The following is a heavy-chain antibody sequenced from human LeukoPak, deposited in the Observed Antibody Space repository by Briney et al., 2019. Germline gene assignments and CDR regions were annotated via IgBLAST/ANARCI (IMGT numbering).Heavy chain of an antibody. CDR1: GGSISNHY. CDR3: ARVRNYPDAFDI. V-gene: IGHV4-59*11. Sequence: KPSETLSLTCTVSGGSISNHYWSWIRQPPGKGLEWIGYIYSSGTTNNNPSLRSRVTISLDTSKNQFSLRLSSVTAADTALYYCARVRNYPDAFDIWSHGTMVTVSS. CDR2: IYSSGTT. D-gene: IGHD3-16*02. J-gene: IGHJ3*02.